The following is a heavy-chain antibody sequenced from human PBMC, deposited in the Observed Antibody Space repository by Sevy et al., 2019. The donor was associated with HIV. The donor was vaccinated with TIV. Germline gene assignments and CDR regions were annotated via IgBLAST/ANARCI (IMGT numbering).Heavy chain of an antibody. CDR1: GIIFTTSG. Sequence: GGSLRLSCVVSGIIFTTSGMHWVRQAPGKGLEWVAVISYHGRDKFYADSVKGRATISRDNSKNILYLEMNSLRTEDTAVYYYSKDFTGYNGMDVWCQGTMVTVSS. D-gene: IGHD1-1*01. J-gene: IGHJ6*02. CDR3: SKDFTGYNGMDV. CDR2: ISYHGRDK. V-gene: IGHV3-30*18.